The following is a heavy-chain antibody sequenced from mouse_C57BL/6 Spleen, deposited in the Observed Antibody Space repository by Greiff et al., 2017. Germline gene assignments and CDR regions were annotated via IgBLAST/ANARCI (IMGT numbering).Heavy chain of an antibody. V-gene: IGHV3-6*01. CDR3: ARGPIYDGYPTPWFAY. CDR1: GYSLTSGYY. D-gene: IGHD2-3*01. CDR2: ISYDGSN. J-gene: IGHJ3*01. Sequence: ESGPGLVKPSQSLSLTCSVTGYSLTSGYYWNWIRQFPGNKLEWMGYISYDGSNNYNPSLKNRISITRDTSKTPFFLNLNSGTTEDTATYYCARGPIYDGYPTPWFAYWGQGTLVTVSA.